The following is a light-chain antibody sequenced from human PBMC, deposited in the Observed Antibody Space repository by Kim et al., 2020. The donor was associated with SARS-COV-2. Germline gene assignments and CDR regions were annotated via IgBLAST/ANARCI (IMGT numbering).Light chain of an antibody. J-gene: IGLJ3*02. V-gene: IGLV2-11*01. CDR3: FSYAGTYTWV. CDR2: NVT. CDR1: SSYVGGYDY. Sequence: GQTVTISCTGTSSYVGGYDYVSWYQRHPGKAPKLMIYNVTNRPPGVPDRFSGSKSGNTASLAISGLQADDESVYYCFSYAGTYTWVFGGGTKLTVL.